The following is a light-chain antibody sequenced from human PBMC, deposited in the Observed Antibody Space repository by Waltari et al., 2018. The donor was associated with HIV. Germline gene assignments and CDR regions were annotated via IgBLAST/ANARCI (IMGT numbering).Light chain of an antibody. CDR1: SPHIGNNY. V-gene: IGLV1-47*01. J-gene: IGLJ1*01. CDR3: AVWDDSLRGSV. CDR2: RNN. Sequence: QSVLTQPPSVSGTPGQRVSISCSGSSPHIGNNYVYWYQQFPGTAPKLLIHRNNQRPSGVPDRFSGSKSGTSASLAISGLRSEDEADYYCAVWDDSLRGSVFGTGTEVTVL.